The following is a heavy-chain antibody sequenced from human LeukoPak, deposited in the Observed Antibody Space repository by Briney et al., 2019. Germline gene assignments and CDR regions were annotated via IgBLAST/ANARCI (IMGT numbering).Heavy chain of an antibody. CDR3: AREDLAYCGGDCYPYFDY. J-gene: IGHJ4*02. V-gene: IGHV3-33*01. CDR1: GFTFSSYG. D-gene: IGHD2-21*02. Sequence: PGGSLRLSCAASGFTFSSYGMHWVRQAPGKGLEWVAVIWYDGSNKYYADSVKGRFTISRDNFKNTLYLQMNSLRAEDTAVYYCAREDLAYCGGDCYPYFDYWGQGTLVTVSS. CDR2: IWYDGSNK.